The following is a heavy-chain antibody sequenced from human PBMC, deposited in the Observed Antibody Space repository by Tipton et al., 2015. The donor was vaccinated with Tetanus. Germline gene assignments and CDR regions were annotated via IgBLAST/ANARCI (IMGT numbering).Heavy chain of an antibody. CDR3: ARAAGFLGLTHDF. J-gene: IGHJ4*02. Sequence: TLSLTCSVSGASISSGGYYWSWIRKPPGKDLEWIGYIYQTGTTYYNPSLKGRVTISMDRSNTQFSLRLDSLTAADTAVYYCARAAGFLGLTHDFWGRGTLVSVSS. V-gene: IGHV4-30-4*01. CDR1: GASISSGGYY. CDR2: IYQTGTT. D-gene: IGHD2/OR15-2a*01.